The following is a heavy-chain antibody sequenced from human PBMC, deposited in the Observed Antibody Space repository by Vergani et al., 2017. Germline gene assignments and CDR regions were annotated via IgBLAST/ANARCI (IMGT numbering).Heavy chain of an antibody. Sequence: EVQLLESGGGSAQPGESLRLSCVASGFTFTAHGLYLVRQAPGKGLEWVSGISGQNFRTHYADSVKGRFPISRDDSKNTVYLQINSLRAEDTAFYYCADLYGDDGLSPFWGQGTLVTVSS. CDR2: ISGQNFRT. CDR3: ADLYGDDGLSPF. CDR1: GFTFTAHG. D-gene: IGHD2-21*01. J-gene: IGHJ4*02. V-gene: IGHV3-23*01.